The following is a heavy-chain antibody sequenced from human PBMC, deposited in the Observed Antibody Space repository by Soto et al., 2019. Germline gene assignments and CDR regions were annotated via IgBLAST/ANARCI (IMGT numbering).Heavy chain of an antibody. V-gene: IGHV3-23*01. CDR1: GFSFISHA. CDR3: ASSSALWHGMDA. Sequence: LRLSCAASGFSFISHAMSWVRQAPGKGVEWVSAIGASGGTTYYADSVKGRFTISRDNSKNTLYLQMKSLGAEDTAVYYCASSSALWHGMDAWGQGTTVTVSS. D-gene: IGHD6-6*01. J-gene: IGHJ6*02. CDR2: IGASGGTT.